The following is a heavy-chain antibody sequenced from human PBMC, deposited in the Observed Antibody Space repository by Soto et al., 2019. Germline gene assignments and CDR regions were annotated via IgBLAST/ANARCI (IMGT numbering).Heavy chain of an antibody. CDR1: GGSFSGYY. CDR2: INHSGST. CDR3: ARHLEYCSGGRCYPQVFYFDY. V-gene: IGHV4-34*01. D-gene: IGHD2-15*01. Sequence: SETLSLTCAVYGGSFSGYYWSWIRQPPGKGLEWIGEINHSGSTNYNPSLKSRVTISVDTSKNQFSLKLSSVTAADTAVYYCARHLEYCSGGRCYPQVFYFDYWGQGTLVTVSS. J-gene: IGHJ4*02.